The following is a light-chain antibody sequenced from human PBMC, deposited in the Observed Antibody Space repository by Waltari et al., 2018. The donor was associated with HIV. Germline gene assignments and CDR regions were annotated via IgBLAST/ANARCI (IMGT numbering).Light chain of an antibody. Sequence: QSALTQPPSASGSPGQSVTISCTGTSSHVGGHKSVSWYQQHPGKAPKLIIYEVSKRPSGVPDRFSGSKSGNTASLTVSGLQADDEADFYCSSYAGSTVIFGGGTKLTVL. J-gene: IGLJ2*01. CDR2: EVS. V-gene: IGLV2-8*01. CDR1: SSHVGGHKS. CDR3: SSYAGSTVI.